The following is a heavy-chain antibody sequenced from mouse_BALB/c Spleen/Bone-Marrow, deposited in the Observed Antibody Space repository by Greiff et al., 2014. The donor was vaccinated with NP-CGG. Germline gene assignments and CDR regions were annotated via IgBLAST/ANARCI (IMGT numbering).Heavy chain of an antibody. V-gene: IGHV5-4*02. CDR2: ISDGSTYT. Sequence: EVKLMESGGGLVKPGGSLKLSCAASGFTFSDYYMYWVRQTPEKRLEWVATISDGSTYTYYPDSVKGRCTISRDNAKNNLYLQMSSLKSEDTALYYCARDRGVQGYAMDYWGQGTSVTVSS. CDR3: ARDRGVQGYAMDY. CDR1: GFTFSDYY. D-gene: IGHD2-14*01. J-gene: IGHJ4*01.